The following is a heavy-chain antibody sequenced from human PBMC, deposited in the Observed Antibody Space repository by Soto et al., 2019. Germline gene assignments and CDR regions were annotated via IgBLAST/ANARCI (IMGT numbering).Heavy chain of an antibody. J-gene: IGHJ4*02. D-gene: IGHD3-16*01. CDR3: TRDWRQMSRGGVFDY. CDR1: GANSNSYS. V-gene: IGHV1-69*06. Sequence: QVRLVQSGAEVKRPGSWVKLSCKVSGANSNSYSIAWVRQGPEQGLQWLGTIVPLSGTPNQSQQFQARVTITADTSTKTAYLELSTLRSEDTAIYYCTRDWRQMSRGGVFDYRGRGSLVTIYS. CDR2: IVPLSGTP.